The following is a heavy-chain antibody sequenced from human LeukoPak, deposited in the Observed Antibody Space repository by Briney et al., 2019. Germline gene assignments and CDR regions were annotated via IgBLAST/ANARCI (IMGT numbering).Heavy chain of an antibody. Sequence: PSETLSLTCAVYGGSFSGYYWSWIRQPPGKGLEWIGEINHSGSTNYNPSLKSRATISVDTSKNQFSLKLSSVTAADTAVYYCARGHFTGRWLPPANDYRGQGTLVTVSS. CDR3: ARGHFTGRWLPPANDY. CDR1: GGSFSGYY. J-gene: IGHJ4*02. V-gene: IGHV4-34*01. D-gene: IGHD3-10*01. CDR2: INHSGST.